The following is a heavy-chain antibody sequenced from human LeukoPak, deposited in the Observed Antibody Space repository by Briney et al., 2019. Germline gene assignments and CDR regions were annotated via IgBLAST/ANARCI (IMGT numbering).Heavy chain of an antibody. J-gene: IGHJ4*02. CDR1: GFTFSSYA. V-gene: IGHV3-30-3*01. CDR3: AREDIVVVPAAIDY. CDR2: ISYDGSNK. Sequence: GGSLRLSCAASGFTFSSYAMHWVRQAPGKGLEWVAVISYDGSNKYYADSVKGRFTISRDNSKNTLYLQTNSLRAEDTAVYYCAREDIVVVPAAIDYWGQGTLVTVSS. D-gene: IGHD2-2*02.